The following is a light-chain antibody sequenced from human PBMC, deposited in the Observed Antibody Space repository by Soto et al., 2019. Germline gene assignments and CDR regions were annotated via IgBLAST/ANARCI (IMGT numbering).Light chain of an antibody. CDR2: DVT. Sequence: QSALTQPRSVSGSPGQSITISCSGTSSDLGGYNYVSWYQHHPDKAPKLMIYDVTLRPSGVPDRFSGSKSGNTASLTISGLQAEDEADYHCCSFAGVSTFGVFGGGTKLTVL. V-gene: IGLV2-11*01. J-gene: IGLJ3*02. CDR1: SSDLGGYNY. CDR3: CSFAGVSTFGV.